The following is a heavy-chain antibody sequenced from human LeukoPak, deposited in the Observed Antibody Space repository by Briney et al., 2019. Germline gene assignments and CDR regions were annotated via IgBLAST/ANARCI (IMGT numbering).Heavy chain of an antibody. CDR3: ARVMAVRTGPSFDY. J-gene: IGHJ4*02. D-gene: IGHD2-8*01. CDR2: INPNSGGT. V-gene: IGHV1-2*02. CDR1: GYTFTGYY. Sequence: GASVKVSCKASGYTFTGYYMHWVRQAPGQGLEWMGWINPNSGGTNYAQKFQGRVTMTRDTSTSTAYMELSRLRSDDTAAYYCARVMAVRTGPSFDYWGQGTLVTVSS.